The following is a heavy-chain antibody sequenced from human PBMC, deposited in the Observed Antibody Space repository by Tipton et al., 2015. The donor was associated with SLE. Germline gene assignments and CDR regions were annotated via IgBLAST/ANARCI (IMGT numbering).Heavy chain of an antibody. CDR1: GFTFSSYW. J-gene: IGHJ3*02. D-gene: IGHD1-26*01. Sequence: SLRLSCAASGFTFSSYWMHWVRQAPGKGLVWVSRINTDGSSTSYAGSVKGRFTISRDNAKNTLYLQMNSLRAEDTAVYYCARGGGSSHRNAFDIWGQGTMVTVSS. V-gene: IGHV3-74*01. CDR2: INTDGSST. CDR3: ARGGGSSHRNAFDI.